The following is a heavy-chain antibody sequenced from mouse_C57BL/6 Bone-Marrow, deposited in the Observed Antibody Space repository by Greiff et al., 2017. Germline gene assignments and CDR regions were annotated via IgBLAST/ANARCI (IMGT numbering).Heavy chain of an antibody. CDR3: AKLGLYYFDY. Sequence: VQLQQPGAELVKPGASVKLSCKASGYTFTSYWMHWVKQRPGQGLEWIGMIHPNSGSTNYNEKFKSKATLTVDKSTSTAYMQLSSLTSEDSAVYYCAKLGLYYFDYWGQGTTLTVSS. CDR2: IHPNSGST. D-gene: IGHD4-1*01. V-gene: IGHV1-64*01. CDR1: GYTFTSYW. J-gene: IGHJ2*01.